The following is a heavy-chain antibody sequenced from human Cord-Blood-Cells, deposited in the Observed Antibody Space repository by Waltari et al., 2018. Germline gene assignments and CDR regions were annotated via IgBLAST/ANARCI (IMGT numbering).Heavy chain of an antibody. D-gene: IGHD1-1*01. J-gene: IGHJ4*02. Sequence: QVQLVQSGAEVKKPGASVKVSCKASGYTFTGYYMHWGRQAPVQGLEWMGWINPNSGDTNYAQKFQGRVTRTRDTSISTAYMELSRLRSDDTAVYYCARESGGPPDYWGQGTLVTVSS. CDR3: ARESGGPPDY. CDR1: GYTFTGYY. CDR2: INPNSGDT. V-gene: IGHV1-2*02.